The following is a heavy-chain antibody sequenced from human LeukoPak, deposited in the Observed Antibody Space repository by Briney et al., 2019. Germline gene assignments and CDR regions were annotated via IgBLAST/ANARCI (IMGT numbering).Heavy chain of an antibody. CDR2: IKSKSDGGKK. CDR3: TTDRSDNWTWGNLIDY. J-gene: IGHJ4*02. D-gene: IGHD1-20*01. V-gene: IGHV3-15*01. CDR1: GFTFSNAW. Sequence: GGXXRLSCAASGFTFSNAWMSWVRQAPGKGLEWVGRIKSKSDGGKKDYAAEGKGRFTIARDEKKKKLYLQMNSLKTEDTAVYYCTTDRSDNWTWGNLIDYWGQGTLVTVSS.